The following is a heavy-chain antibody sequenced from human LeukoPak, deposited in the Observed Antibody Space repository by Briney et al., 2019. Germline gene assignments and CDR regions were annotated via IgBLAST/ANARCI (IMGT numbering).Heavy chain of an antibody. CDR1: GFTFSSSA. CDR2: ISGYDGRT. V-gene: IGHV3-23*01. D-gene: IGHD6-19*01. CDR3: AKGGQWLPPDY. Sequence: GGSLRLSCAASGFTFSSSAMSWVRQAPGKGLEWVSAISGYDGRTYYADSVKGRFTISRDNSKNTLYLKMTSLRAEDTAGYYCAKGGQWLPPDYWGQGTLVTVSS. J-gene: IGHJ4*02.